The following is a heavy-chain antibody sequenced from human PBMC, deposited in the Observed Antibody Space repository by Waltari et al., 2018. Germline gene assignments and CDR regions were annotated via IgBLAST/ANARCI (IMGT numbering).Heavy chain of an antibody. CDR3: ARGGGFSGHDSHYFDF. J-gene: IGHJ4*02. CDR1: GDTTSGSY. Sequence: QVQLQQWGAGLLRPSETLSLRRGVQGDTTSGSYWSWIRQAPGKGLQWIGQFHHSGTTNYNPSLKNRLNISGDRSKNQIYLRLTSVTAADTGVYYCARGGGFSGHDSHYFDFWGQGDLVTVSS. CDR2: FHHSGTT. V-gene: IGHV4-34*01. D-gene: IGHD5-12*01.